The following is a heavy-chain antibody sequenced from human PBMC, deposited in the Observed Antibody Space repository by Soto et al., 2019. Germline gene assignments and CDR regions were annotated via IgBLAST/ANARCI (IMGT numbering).Heavy chain of an antibody. Sequence: QVQLVESGGGVVQPGRSLRLSCAASGFTFISYGMHWVRQAPGKGLEWVAVIWYDGSNKYYADSVKGRFTISRDNSKNKLYLQMNSLRAEDTAVYYCARDRVATRGRYCYYGMDVWGQGTTVTVSS. D-gene: IGHD5-12*01. CDR1: GFTFISYG. V-gene: IGHV3-33*01. J-gene: IGHJ6*02. CDR2: IWYDGSNK. CDR3: ARDRVATRGRYCYYGMDV.